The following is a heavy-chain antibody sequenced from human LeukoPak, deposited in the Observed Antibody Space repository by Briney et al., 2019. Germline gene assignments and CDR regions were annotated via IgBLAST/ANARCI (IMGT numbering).Heavy chain of an antibody. Sequence: SETLSLTCSVSGDSITNTIYYWAWVRQPPGKGLEWIGTAYYTGATFYKPSLKSRVTVSADTSRNQFSLSLRSVTAADAAVYYCATIRRYGGNPAYYFDDWGQGTLVTVSS. J-gene: IGHJ4*02. CDR2: AYYTGAT. D-gene: IGHD5-12*01. CDR1: GDSITNTIYY. CDR3: ATIRRYGGNPAYYFDD. V-gene: IGHV4-39*01.